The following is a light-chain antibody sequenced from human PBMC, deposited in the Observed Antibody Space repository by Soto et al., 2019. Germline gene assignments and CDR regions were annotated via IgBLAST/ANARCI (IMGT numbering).Light chain of an antibody. CDR1: SSDVGGYNY. J-gene: IGLJ1*01. CDR3: SSYTSSSTLCV. CDR2: EVS. V-gene: IGLV2-14*01. Sequence: QSVLTQPASVSGSPGQSITISCTGTSSDVGGYNYVSWYQQHPGKAPKLMICEVSNRPSGVSNRFSGSKSGNTASLTISGLQAEDEADYYCSSYTSSSTLCVLGTGTKVTVL.